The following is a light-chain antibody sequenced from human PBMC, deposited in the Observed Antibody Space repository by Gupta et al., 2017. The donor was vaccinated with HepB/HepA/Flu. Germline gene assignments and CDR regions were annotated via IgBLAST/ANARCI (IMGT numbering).Light chain of an antibody. CDR3: QQYGSSRYT. V-gene: IGKV3-20*01. CDR1: QSVRSSY. J-gene: IGKJ2*01. Sequence: EIVLTQSPGTLSLSPGEGATLSCSASQSVRSSYLAWYQQKPGQAPRLLIYGASSRATGIPDRFSGSGSGTDFTLTISRLEPEDFAVYYCQQYGSSRYTFGQGTKLGIK. CDR2: GAS.